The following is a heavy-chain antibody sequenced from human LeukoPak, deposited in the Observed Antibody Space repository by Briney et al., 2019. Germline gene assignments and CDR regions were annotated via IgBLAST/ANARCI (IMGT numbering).Heavy chain of an antibody. Sequence: VSVKVSCKASGYTFTSYAMHWVRQAPGQRLEWMGWINAGNGNTKYSQKFQGRVTITRDTSASTAYMELSSLRSEDTAVYYCARAKSIAVAGEVDWFDPWGQGTLVTVSS. CDR2: INAGNGNT. CDR3: ARAKSIAVAGEVDWFDP. D-gene: IGHD6-19*01. V-gene: IGHV1-3*01. CDR1: GYTFTSYA. J-gene: IGHJ5*02.